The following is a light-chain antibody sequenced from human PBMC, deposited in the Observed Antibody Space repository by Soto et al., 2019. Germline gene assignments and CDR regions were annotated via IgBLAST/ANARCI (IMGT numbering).Light chain of an antibody. CDR3: QQRSNWPRT. CDR2: DAS. CDR1: QTVRNNY. Sequence: FMLKQSPGTRSLSPMEIATLSFRASQTVRNNYLAWYQQKPGQAPRLLIYDASSRATGIPDRFSGGGSGTDFTLTISRLEPEDFAVYYCQQRSNWPRTFGQGSKVDIK. J-gene: IGKJ1*01. V-gene: IGKV3D-20*02.